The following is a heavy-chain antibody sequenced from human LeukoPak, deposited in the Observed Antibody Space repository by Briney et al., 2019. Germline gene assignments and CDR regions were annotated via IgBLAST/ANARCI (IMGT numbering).Heavy chain of an antibody. CDR2: ISGSGGST. CDR1: GFIFSSYA. D-gene: IGHD3-10*01. V-gene: IGHV3-23*01. Sequence: PGGSLRLSCAASGFIFSSYAMSWVRQAPGKGLEWVSAISGSGGSTYYADSVKGRFTISRDNSKNTLYLQMNSLRAEDTAVYYCAKDTRSLLWFGELLEDYWYFDLWGRGTLVTVSS. CDR3: AKDTRSLLWFGELLEDYWYFDL. J-gene: IGHJ2*01.